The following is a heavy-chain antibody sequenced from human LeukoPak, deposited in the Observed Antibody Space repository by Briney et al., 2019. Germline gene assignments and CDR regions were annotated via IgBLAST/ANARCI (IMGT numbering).Heavy chain of an antibody. Sequence: GGSLRLSCTPSGFTFSSHAMSWVRQAPGKGLEWVSGISGNGAGTYYGDSVKGRFTISRDNSKNTLYLQMNSLRAEDTAVYYCAKVPWESTNQDFDCWGQGTLVTVSS. D-gene: IGHD5-12*01. CDR3: AKVPWESTNQDFDC. CDR2: ISGNGAGT. J-gene: IGHJ4*02. V-gene: IGHV3-23*02. CDR1: GFTFSSHA.